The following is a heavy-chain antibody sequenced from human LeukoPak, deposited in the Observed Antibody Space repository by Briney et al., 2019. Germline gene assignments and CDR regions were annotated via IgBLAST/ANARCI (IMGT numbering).Heavy chain of an antibody. V-gene: IGHV1-2*02. J-gene: IGHJ4*02. CDR1: GYTFTGYY. D-gene: IGHD4-17*01. Sequence: VASVKVSCKASGYTFTGYYMHWVRQAPGQGLEWMGWINPNRGGTNYAQKFQGRVTMTRDTSISTAYMELSRLRSDDTAVYYCARGDYGDYGYFDYWGQGTLVTVSS. CDR2: INPNRGGT. CDR3: ARGDYGDYGYFDY.